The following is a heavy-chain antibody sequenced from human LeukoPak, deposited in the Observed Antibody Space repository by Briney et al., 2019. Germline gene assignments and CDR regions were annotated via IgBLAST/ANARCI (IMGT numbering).Heavy chain of an antibody. D-gene: IGHD3-10*01. CDR2: ISSSGSTI. J-gene: IGHJ4*02. CDR1: GFTFSDYY. V-gene: IGHV3-11*04. CDR3: ARDLSGTMVRGFFDY. Sequence: GGSLRLSCAASGFTFSDYYMSWIRQAPGKGLEWVSYISSSGSTIYYADSVKGRFTISRDNAKNSLCLQMNSLRAEDTAVYYCARDLSGTMVRGFFDYWGQGTLVTVSS.